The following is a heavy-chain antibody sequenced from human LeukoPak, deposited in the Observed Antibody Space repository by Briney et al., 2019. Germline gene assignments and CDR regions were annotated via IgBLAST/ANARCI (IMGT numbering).Heavy chain of an antibody. CDR1: GGSISSNH. CDR2: IHYSGNT. J-gene: IGHJ6*03. Sequence: SETLSLTCTVSGGSISSNHWSWIRQPPGKGLEWIGYIHYSGNTNYNPSLRSRVTISVDTSKNQFSLKLSSVTAADTAVYYCARATSWSYYYMDVWAKGTTVTVSS. CDR3: ARATSWSYYYMDV. V-gene: IGHV4-59*01.